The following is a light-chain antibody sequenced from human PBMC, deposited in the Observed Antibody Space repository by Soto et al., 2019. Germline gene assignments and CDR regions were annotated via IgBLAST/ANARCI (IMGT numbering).Light chain of an antibody. V-gene: IGKV3-20*01. J-gene: IGKJ1*01. Sequence: DIVLTQSPGTLSVSPGERATLSCRASQTIRSQYLAWYRQKPGQPPSLLIYAASARAAGIPDRFSGSGSGTDFTLTISRLEPDDFAVYYCQQYVSSPPWTFGQGTKVEIK. CDR1: QTIRSQY. CDR2: AAS. CDR3: QQYVSSPPWT.